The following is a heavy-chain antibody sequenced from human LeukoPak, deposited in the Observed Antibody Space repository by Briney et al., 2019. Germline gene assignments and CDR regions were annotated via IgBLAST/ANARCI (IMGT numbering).Heavy chain of an antibody. V-gene: IGHV4-38-2*02. J-gene: IGHJ4*02. CDR3: ARWGYYDSSHAGY. D-gene: IGHD3-22*01. CDR1: GYSISSGYF. CDR2: IYHSGST. Sequence: SETLSLTCTVSGYSISSGYFWGWIRQPPGKGLEWIGSIYHSGSTYYNPSLKSRVTISVDTSKNQFSLKLSSVTAADTAVYYCARWGYYDSSHAGYWGQGTLVTVSS.